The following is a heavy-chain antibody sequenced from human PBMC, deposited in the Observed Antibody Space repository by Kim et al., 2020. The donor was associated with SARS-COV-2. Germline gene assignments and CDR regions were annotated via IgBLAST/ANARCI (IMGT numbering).Heavy chain of an antibody. J-gene: IGHJ4*02. Sequence: GGSLRLSCAASGFTFSSYAMSWVRQAPGKGLEWVSAISGSGGSTYYADSVKGRFTISRDNSKNTLYLQMNSLRAEDTAVYYCAKDLRFLVARGADYWGQGTLVTVSS. V-gene: IGHV3-23*01. D-gene: IGHD3-3*01. CDR3: AKDLRFLVARGADY. CDR1: GFTFSSYA. CDR2: ISGSGGST.